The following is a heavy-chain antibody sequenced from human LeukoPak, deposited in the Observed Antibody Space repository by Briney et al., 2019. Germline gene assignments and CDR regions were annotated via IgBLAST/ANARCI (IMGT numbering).Heavy chain of an antibody. Sequence: ASVKVSCKASGYSFSTYGITWVRQAPGQGLEWMGWISGYNGNTNYAQKLQGRVTMTTDTSTSTAYMELSRLRSDDTAVYYCARSLDVFAAANNYPKLHNSNYYYMDVWGKGTTVTVSS. CDR2: ISGYNGNT. D-gene: IGHD6-13*01. CDR1: GYSFSTYG. J-gene: IGHJ6*03. V-gene: IGHV1-18*01. CDR3: ARSLDVFAAANNYPKLHNSNYYYMDV.